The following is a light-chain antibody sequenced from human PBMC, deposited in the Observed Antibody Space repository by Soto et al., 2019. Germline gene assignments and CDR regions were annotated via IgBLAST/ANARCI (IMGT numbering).Light chain of an antibody. CDR3: QQYNSYPWT. V-gene: IGKV1-5*01. Sequence: GDRVTITCRASQTISSWLAWYQQKPGKAPKLLIYDGSNLESGVPSRFSGSGFGTEFTLTISSLQPEDFGTYYCQQYNSYPWTFAQGTKVDIK. CDR1: QTISSW. CDR2: DGS. J-gene: IGKJ1*01.